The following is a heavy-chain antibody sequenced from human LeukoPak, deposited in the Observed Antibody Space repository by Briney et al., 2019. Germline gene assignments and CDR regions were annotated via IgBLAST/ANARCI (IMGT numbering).Heavy chain of an antibody. D-gene: IGHD3-9*01. J-gene: IGHJ4*02. Sequence: GGSLRLSCAASGFTFSDYWMTWVRQAPGKGLEWVANIKPDGSEKYYVDSVKGRFTISRDNAKNSLYLQMNSLRDEDTAVYYCARDIASDWSYWGQGTLVTVSS. CDR2: IKPDGSEK. V-gene: IGHV3-7*01. CDR1: GFTFSDYW. CDR3: ARDIASDWSY.